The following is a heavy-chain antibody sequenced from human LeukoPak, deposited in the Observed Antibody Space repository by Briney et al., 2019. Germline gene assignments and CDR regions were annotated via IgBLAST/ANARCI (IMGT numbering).Heavy chain of an antibody. V-gene: IGHV3-53*01. Sequence: GGSLRLSCAASGFTVSSNYMSWVRQAPRKGLEWVSVIYSGGSTYYADSVKGRFTISRDNSKNTLYLQMNSLRAEDTAVYYCARIRPRAAADYWGQGTLVTVSS. CDR3: ARIRPRAAADY. D-gene: IGHD6-13*01. J-gene: IGHJ4*02. CDR2: IYSGGST. CDR1: GFTVSSNY.